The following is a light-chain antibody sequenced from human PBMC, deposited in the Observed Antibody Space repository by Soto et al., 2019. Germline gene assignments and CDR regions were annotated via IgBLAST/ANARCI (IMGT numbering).Light chain of an antibody. CDR3: MQDLQSPRT. Sequence: DIVMTQSPLSLPVTPGEPASISCRSSQSLLHSNGYNYLDWYLQKPEQSPQLLIYLGSNRASGVPDRFSGSGSGTDFTLKISRVEAEDVGVYYCMQDLQSPRTFGQGTKVEIK. CDR1: QSLLHSNGYNY. J-gene: IGKJ1*01. CDR2: LGS. V-gene: IGKV2-28*01.